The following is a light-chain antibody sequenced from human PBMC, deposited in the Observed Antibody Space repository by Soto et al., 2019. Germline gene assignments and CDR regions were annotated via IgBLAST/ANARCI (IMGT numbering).Light chain of an antibody. V-gene: IGLV2-14*03. CDR2: DVN. Sequence: QSALTQPASVSGSPGQSITISCTGTSSDIGAYNFVSWYQQHPGKAPKLMLYDVNIRPSGVSNRFSGSKSGNTASLTISGLQAEDDGDYYCTSWTTSTTMIFGGGTKLTVL. CDR1: SSDIGAYNF. J-gene: IGLJ2*01. CDR3: TSWTTSTTMI.